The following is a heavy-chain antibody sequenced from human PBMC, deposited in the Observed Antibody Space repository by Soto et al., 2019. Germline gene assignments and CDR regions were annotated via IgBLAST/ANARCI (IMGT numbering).Heavy chain of an antibody. CDR1: GFTFSDYY. CDR3: ARVWVHGDRYFDY. Sequence: PGGSLRLSCVASGFTFSDYYMSWIRQAPGKGLEWVSYISSSGSTIYYADSVKGRFTISRDNAKNSLYLQMNSLRAEDTAVYYCARVWVHGDRYFDYWGQGTLVTVSS. J-gene: IGHJ4*02. V-gene: IGHV3-11*01. D-gene: IGHD4-17*01. CDR2: ISSSGSTI.